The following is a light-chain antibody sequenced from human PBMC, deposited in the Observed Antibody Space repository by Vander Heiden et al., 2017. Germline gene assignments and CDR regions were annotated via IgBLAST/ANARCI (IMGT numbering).Light chain of an antibody. CDR2: LVS. V-gene: IGKV2-28*01. CDR1: QSLLYSNGNTY. Sequence: EIVMTQSPLSLHVTTGEPASISCRSSQSLLYSNGNTYVDWYLQKPGQSPQLLIYLVSNRASGVPDRFSGSGSGSDFTLRISRVEAEDVGVYYCMQPLHTPWTFGQGTKVEIK. CDR3: MQPLHTPWT. J-gene: IGKJ1*01.